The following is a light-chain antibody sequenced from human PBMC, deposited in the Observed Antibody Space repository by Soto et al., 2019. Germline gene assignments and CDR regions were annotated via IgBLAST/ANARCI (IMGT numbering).Light chain of an antibody. J-gene: IGKJ1*01. CDR3: QQSYQTPWT. CDR1: QTISTY. Sequence: IQMTQSPSSLSASVGDRITMTCRASQTISTYLNWYQQKPGKAPKLLISTSSTLQSGVPSRFSGSGSGTEFTLSIRGLQPDDVATYFCQQSYQTPWTFGLGTKGEI. V-gene: IGKV1-39*01. CDR2: TSS.